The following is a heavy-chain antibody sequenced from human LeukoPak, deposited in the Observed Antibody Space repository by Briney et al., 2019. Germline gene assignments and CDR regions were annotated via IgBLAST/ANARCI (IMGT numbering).Heavy chain of an antibody. Sequence: PSETLSLTCIVSGDSISSYYWSWIRQPPGEGLEWIGYIFHSGNTNYNPSLKSRVTMSIDTSKNQFSLRLSSVTAADTAVYYCARQPYTIGAYYFDYWGPGTLVSVSS. V-gene: IGHV4-59*08. CDR2: IFHSGNT. J-gene: IGHJ4*02. D-gene: IGHD1-26*01. CDR1: GDSISSYY. CDR3: ARQPYTIGAYYFDY.